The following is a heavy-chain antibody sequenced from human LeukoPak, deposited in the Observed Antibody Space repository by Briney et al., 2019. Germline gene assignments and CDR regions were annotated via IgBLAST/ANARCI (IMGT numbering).Heavy chain of an antibody. Sequence: PSETLSLTCTVSGGSISSYYWSWIRQPPGKGLEWIGYIYYSGNTNYNPSLKSRVTMSVDTSKNQFSLKLSSVTAADTAVYYCARNSGSYFYYFDYWGQGTLVTVSS. CDR2: IYYSGNT. J-gene: IGHJ4*02. V-gene: IGHV4-59*01. CDR1: GGSISSYY. CDR3: ARNSGSYFYYFDY. D-gene: IGHD1-26*01.